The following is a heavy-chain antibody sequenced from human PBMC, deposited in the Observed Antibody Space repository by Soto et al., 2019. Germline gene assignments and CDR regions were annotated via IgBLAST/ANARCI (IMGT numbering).Heavy chain of an antibody. J-gene: IGHJ6*02. V-gene: IGHV1-3*01. D-gene: IGHD3-10*02. CDR3: ARDWSYVRFGYYGVDV. CDR1: GYTFTSYA. CDR2: INAGNGNT. Sequence: ASVKVSCKASGYTFTSYAMHWVRQAHGQRLEWMGWINAGNGNTKYSQKFQGRVTITRDTSASTACMELSSLRSEDTAVYYCARDWSYVRFGYYGVDVWGQGTTVTVSS.